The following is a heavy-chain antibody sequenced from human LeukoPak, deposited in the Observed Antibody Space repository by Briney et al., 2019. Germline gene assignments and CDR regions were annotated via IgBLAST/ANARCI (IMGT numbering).Heavy chain of an antibody. D-gene: IGHD3-10*01. CDR2: IIPIFGTA. J-gene: IGHJ3*02. CDR3: ASHSGWFGESYDAFDI. CDR1: GGTFSSYA. V-gene: IGHV1-69*05. Sequence: SVKVSCKASGGTFSSYAISWVRQAPGQGLEWMGGIIPIFGTANYAQKFQGRVTVTTDESTSTAYMELSSLRSEDTAVYYCASHSGWFGESYDAFDIWGQGTMVTVSS.